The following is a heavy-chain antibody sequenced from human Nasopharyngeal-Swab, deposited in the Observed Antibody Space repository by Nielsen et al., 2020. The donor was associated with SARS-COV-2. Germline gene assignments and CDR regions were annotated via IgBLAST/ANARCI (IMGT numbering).Heavy chain of an antibody. D-gene: IGHD3-10*01. CDR2: IIPIFGTA. Sequence: SVKVSCKASGGTFSSYAIGWVRQAPGQGLEWMGGIIPIFGTANYAQKFQGRVTITADESTSTAYMELSSLRSEDTAVYYCAREGNYGSGRPSYYYYGMDVWGQGTTVTVSS. CDR3: AREGNYGSGRPSYYYYGMDV. CDR1: GGTFSSYA. V-gene: IGHV1-69*13. J-gene: IGHJ6*02.